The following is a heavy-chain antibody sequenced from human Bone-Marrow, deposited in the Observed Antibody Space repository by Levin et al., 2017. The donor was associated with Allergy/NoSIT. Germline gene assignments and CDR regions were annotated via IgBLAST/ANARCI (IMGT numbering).Heavy chain of an antibody. CDR3: ASWGSSFY. CDR1: GFTFSKYN. CDR2: ISPSSNYV. V-gene: IGHV3-21*01. Sequence: GGSLRLSCAASGFTFSKYNMNWVRQAPGKGLEWVSSISPSSNYVDYADSVRGRFSISRYNATNSVYLQMSRLRVYDTAVYYCASWGSSFYWGQGALVTVSS. J-gene: IGHJ4*02. D-gene: IGHD3-16*01.